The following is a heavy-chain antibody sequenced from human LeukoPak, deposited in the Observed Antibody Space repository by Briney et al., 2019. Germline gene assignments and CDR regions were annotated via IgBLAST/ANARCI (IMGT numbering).Heavy chain of an antibody. CDR3: ARGHHYYDSSAYYY. CDR2: INSDGRTT. Sequence: GGSLRLSCAASGFTFISYWMHWVRQAPGKGLVWGSRINSDGRTTSYAASVKGRFTISRDTAKNTLYLQMNSLRAEDTAVYYCARGHHYYDSSAYYYWGQGTLVTVSS. D-gene: IGHD3-22*01. V-gene: IGHV3-74*01. CDR1: GFTFISYW. J-gene: IGHJ4*02.